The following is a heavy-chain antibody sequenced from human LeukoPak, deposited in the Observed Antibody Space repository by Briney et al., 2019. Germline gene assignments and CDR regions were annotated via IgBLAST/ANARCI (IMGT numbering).Heavy chain of an antibody. CDR2: IIPILGIA. CDR1: GGTFSSYA. CDR3: ATDSHFDY. J-gene: IGHJ4*02. V-gene: IGHV1-69*04. Sequence: SVKVSCKASGGTFSSYAVSWVRQAPGQGLEWMGRIIPILGIANYAQKFQGRVTITADKSTGTAYMELSSLRSEDTAVYYCATDSHFDYWGQGTLVTVSS.